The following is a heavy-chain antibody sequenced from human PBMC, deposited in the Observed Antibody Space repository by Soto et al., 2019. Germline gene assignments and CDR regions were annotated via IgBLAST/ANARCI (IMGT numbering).Heavy chain of an antibody. V-gene: IGHV4-31*03. J-gene: IGHJ4*02. CDR3: ARDLGCSSTSCYGWYCFDY. D-gene: IGHD2-2*01. CDR2: IYYSGST. Sequence: PSETLSLTCTVSGGSISSGGYYWSWIRQHPGKGLEWIGYIYYSGSTYYNPSLKSRVTISVDTSKNQFSLKLSSVTAADTAVYYCARDLGCSSTSCYGWYCFDYWGQGTLVTVSS. CDR1: GGSISSGGYY.